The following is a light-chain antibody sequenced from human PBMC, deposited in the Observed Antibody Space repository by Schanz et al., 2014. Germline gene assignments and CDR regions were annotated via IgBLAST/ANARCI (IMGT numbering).Light chain of an antibody. CDR2: DVS. CDR3: SSYAGSYSVV. V-gene: IGLV2-11*01. J-gene: IGLJ2*01. Sequence: QSALTQPRSVSGSPGQSVTISCTGTSSDVGNYNYVSWYQQHPGKAPKLMIYDVSKRPSGVPDRFSGSKSGNTASLTISGLQAEDEADYYCSSYAGSYSVVFGGGTKLTVL. CDR1: SSDVGNYNY.